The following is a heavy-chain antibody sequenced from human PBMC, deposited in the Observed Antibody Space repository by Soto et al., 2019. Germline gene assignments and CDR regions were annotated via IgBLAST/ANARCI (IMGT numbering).Heavy chain of an antibody. Sequence: SETLSLTCTVSGGSISSYYWSWIRQPPGKGLEWIGYIYYSGSTNYNPSLKSRVTISVDTSKNQFSLKLSSVTAADTAVYYCAREIAVAPFRLRYFDYWGQGTLVTAPQ. CDR2: IYYSGST. V-gene: IGHV4-59*01. J-gene: IGHJ4*02. D-gene: IGHD6-19*01. CDR3: AREIAVAPFRLRYFDY. CDR1: GGSISSYY.